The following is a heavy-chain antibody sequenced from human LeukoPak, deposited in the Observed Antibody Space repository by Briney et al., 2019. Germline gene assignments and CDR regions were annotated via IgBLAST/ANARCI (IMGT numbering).Heavy chain of an antibody. CDR1: GGPIRTYQ. D-gene: IGHD1-26*01. CDR3: ARAYRYSGSYLPD. Sequence: SETLSLTCTVSGGPIRTYQWSWIRQPPGKGLEWIGNIHYSGSANYNPSLKSRVIISVDTSKNQFSLNLSSVTAADTAVYYCARAYRYSGSYLPDWGQGTLVTVSS. V-gene: IGHV4-59*01. CDR2: IHYSGSA. J-gene: IGHJ4*02.